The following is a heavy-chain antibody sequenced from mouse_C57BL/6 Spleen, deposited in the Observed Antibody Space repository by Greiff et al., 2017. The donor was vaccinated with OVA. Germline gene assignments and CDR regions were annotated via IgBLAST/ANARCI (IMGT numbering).Heavy chain of an antibody. CDR2: IDPSDSYT. CDR3: ARSGGGYYVTDD. CDR1: GYTFTSYW. V-gene: IGHV1-50*01. D-gene: IGHD2-3*01. Sequence: QVQLQQPGAELVKPGASVKLSCKASGYTFTSYWMQWVKQRPGQGLEWIGEIDPSDSYTNYNQKFKGKATLTVDTSSSTAYMQLSSLTSEDSAVYYCARSGGGYYVTDDWGQGTTLTVSS. J-gene: IGHJ2*01.